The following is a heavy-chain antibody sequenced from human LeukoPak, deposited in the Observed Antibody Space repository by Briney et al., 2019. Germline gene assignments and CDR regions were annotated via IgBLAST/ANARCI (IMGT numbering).Heavy chain of an antibody. V-gene: IGHV1-69*04. D-gene: IGHD6-6*01. J-gene: IGHJ5*02. CDR3: ARDALYIPIAAQKNWFDP. CDR2: IIPILGIA. Sequence: GASVKVSCKASGGTFSSYAISWVRQAPGQGLEWMGRIIPILGIANYAQKFQGRVTITADKSTSTAYMELSSLRSEDTAVCYCARDALYIPIAAQKNWFDPWGQGTLVTVSS. CDR1: GGTFSSYA.